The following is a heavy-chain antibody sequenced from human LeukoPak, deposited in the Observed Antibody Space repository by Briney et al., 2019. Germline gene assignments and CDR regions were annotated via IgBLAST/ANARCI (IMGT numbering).Heavy chain of an antibody. J-gene: IGHJ2*01. CDR2: IRSKSYSETT. CDR3: TRDRRDGYNDGYFSL. Sequence: GGSLRLPCTASGFSIAEYAMTWVRQAPGRGLEWLGFIRSKSYSETTQFAASVRGRFTISRDDSNSVTYLQMNSLKIEDTAVYFCTRDRRDGYNDGYFSLWGRGTLVTVSS. D-gene: IGHD5-24*01. V-gene: IGHV3-49*04. CDR1: GFSIAEYA.